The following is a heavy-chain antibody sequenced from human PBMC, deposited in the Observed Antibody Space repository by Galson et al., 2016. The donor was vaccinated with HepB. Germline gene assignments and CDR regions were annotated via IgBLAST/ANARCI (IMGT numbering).Heavy chain of an antibody. D-gene: IGHD3-10*01. Sequence: SLRLSCAASGFRFTSYGMNWVRQAPGKGLEWVAVIWYYGTNKYYADSVKGRFTISRDDSKNMFYLQMSSLRAEDTAVYYCARDFGLGYYFDYWGQGTLATVSS. CDR2: IWYYGTNK. CDR1: GFRFTSYG. J-gene: IGHJ4*02. V-gene: IGHV3-33*01. CDR3: ARDFGLGYYFDY.